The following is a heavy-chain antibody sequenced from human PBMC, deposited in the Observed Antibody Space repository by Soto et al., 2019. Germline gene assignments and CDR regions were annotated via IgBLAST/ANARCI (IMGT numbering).Heavy chain of an antibody. CDR2: ISSSSSVI. V-gene: IGHV3-48*01. CDR1: GFILSDCA. CDR3: ARDLSWGSNWYYYMDV. Sequence: GGSLRLSCATSGFILSDCAMNWVRQAPGKGLEWVSYISSSSSVIDYADSVKGRFTVSRDNTRNSLYLQMNSLRAEDTAVYYCARDLSWGSNWYYYMDVWGKGTTVTVSS. J-gene: IGHJ6*03. D-gene: IGHD7-27*01.